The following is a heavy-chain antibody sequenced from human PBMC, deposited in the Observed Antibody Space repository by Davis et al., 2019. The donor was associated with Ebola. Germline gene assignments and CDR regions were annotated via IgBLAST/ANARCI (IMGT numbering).Heavy chain of an antibody. D-gene: IGHD3-10*01. CDR1: GYTFTSYG. Sequence: ASVKVSCKASGYTFTSYGISWVRQAPGQGLEWMGWISAYNGNTNYAQKLQGRVTITTDTSTSTAYMELRSLRSDDTAVYYCARDTLRWSYGMDVWGQGTTVTVSS. J-gene: IGHJ6*02. CDR3: ARDTLRWSYGMDV. CDR2: ISAYNGNT. V-gene: IGHV1-18*01.